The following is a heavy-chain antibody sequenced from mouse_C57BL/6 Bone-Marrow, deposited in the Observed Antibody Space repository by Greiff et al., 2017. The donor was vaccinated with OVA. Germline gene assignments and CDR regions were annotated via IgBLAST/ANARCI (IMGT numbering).Heavy chain of an antibody. V-gene: IGHV1-81*01. D-gene: IGHD2-13*01. J-gene: IGHJ3*01. CDR3: ARDDSAWFPY. Sequence: VQLQQSGAELARPGASVKLSCKASGYTFTSYGISWVKQRTGQGLEWIGEIYPRSGNTYYNEKFKGKATLTADKSSSTAYMELRSLTSEDSAVYFCARDDSAWFPYWGQGTLVTVSA. CDR2: IYPRSGNT. CDR1: GYTFTSYG.